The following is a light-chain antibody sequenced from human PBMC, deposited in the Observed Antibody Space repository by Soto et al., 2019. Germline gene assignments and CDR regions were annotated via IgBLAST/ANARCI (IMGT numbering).Light chain of an antibody. Sequence: DMQMTQSPSSLSASVGDRATITARASRDITDNLAWYQQKPGQVPNLLIYDASTLKSGVPSRFSGSGSGKDFTLTITGLQPEDVATYYCQNYNSAPWTFGQGTKVEIK. CDR2: DAS. V-gene: IGKV1-27*01. CDR1: RDITDN. J-gene: IGKJ1*01. CDR3: QNYNSAPWT.